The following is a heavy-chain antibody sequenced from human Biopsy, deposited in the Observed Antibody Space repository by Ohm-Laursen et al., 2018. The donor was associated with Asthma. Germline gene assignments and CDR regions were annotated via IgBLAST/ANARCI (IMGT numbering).Heavy chain of an antibody. CDR2: THYSGST. J-gene: IGHJ4*02. V-gene: IGHV4-39*01. Sequence: GTLSLTCALSGGPLRGYVWAWIRQAPGKGPEWIGTTHYSGSTFYKPSLRSRVTMSLDTSTNQFSLRLRSVTATDTAVYYCASPVNRAFGGYEWAAVFDYWGQGILVTVSS. CDR1: GGPLRGYV. D-gene: IGHD5-12*01. CDR3: ASPVNRAFGGYEWAAVFDY.